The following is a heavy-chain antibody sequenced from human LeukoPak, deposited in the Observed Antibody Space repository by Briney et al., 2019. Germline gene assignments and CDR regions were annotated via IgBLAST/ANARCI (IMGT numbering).Heavy chain of an antibody. CDR1: GYSFNNYW. D-gene: IGHD6-6*01. V-gene: IGHV5-51*01. J-gene: IGHJ6*02. CDR3: ARQSIYYYGMDV. Sequence: GESLKISFKGSGYSFNNYWIGWVRQEPGKGLEWMGIIYPNDSDTRYSPSFQGQVTISADKSISTAYLQWSSLKASDTAMYYCARQSIYYYGMDVWGQGTTVTVSS. CDR2: IYPNDSDT.